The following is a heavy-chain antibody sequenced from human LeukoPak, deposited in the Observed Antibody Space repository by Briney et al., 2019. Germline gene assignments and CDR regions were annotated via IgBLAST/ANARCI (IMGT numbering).Heavy chain of an antibody. CDR3: ARLFTGIVVIPAAIHYYGMDV. CDR2: IYYSGTT. Sequence: SETLSLTCTVSGGSISSSSYYWGWIRQPPGKGLDWIGSIYYSGTTYYNPSLKSRVTISVDTSKNQFSLKVSSVTAADTAVYYCARLFTGIVVIPAAIHYYGMDVWGQGTTVTVSS. J-gene: IGHJ6*02. CDR1: GGSISSSSYY. D-gene: IGHD2-2*01. V-gene: IGHV4-39*01.